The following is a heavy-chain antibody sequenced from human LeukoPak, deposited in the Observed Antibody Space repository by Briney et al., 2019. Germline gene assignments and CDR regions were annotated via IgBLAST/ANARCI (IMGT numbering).Heavy chain of an antibody. J-gene: IGHJ4*02. CDR2: ISYDGNNK. CDR3: AKDRSSSSPGY. D-gene: IGHD6-6*01. Sequence: PGRSLRLSCAASGFTFSSYGFHWVRQAPGKGLEWVAVISYDGNNKYYADSVKGRFTISRDNSKNTLYLQMNSLSSEDTAVYYCAKDRSSSSPGYWGQGILVTVSS. V-gene: IGHV3-30*18. CDR1: GFTFSSYG.